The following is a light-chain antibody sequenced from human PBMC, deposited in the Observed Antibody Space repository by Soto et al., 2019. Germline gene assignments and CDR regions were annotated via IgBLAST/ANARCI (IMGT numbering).Light chain of an antibody. CDR2: DAS. Sequence: EIVLTQSPATLSLSPGDRATLSCRASQSVSSYLAWYQQKPGQAPRLLLYDASNRATGIPARFSGSGSGTDFTLTISSLEAEDFAVYYCQQRSIWPPITFGQGTRLEFK. CDR1: QSVSSY. J-gene: IGKJ5*01. V-gene: IGKV3-11*01. CDR3: QQRSIWPPIT.